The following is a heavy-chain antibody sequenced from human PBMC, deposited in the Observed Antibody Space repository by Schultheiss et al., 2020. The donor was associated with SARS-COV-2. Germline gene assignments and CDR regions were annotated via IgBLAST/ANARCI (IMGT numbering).Heavy chain of an antibody. J-gene: IGHJ4*02. CDR1: GFTFSNAW. CDR3: AKEGRLQQWLVSRAFDY. CDR2: ISSSSSTI. Sequence: GESLKISCAASGFTFSNAWMSWVRQAPGKGLEWVSYISSSSSTIYYADSVKGRFTISRDNAKNSLYLQMNSLRAEDTAVYYCAKEGRLQQWLVSRAFDYWGQGTLVTVSS. D-gene: IGHD6-19*01. V-gene: IGHV3-48*01.